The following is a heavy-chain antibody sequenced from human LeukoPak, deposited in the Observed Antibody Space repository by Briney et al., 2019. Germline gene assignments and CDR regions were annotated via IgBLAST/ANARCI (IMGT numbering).Heavy chain of an antibody. CDR3: ARGRPHGNDY. D-gene: IGHD4-23*01. CDR2: IASDGSST. V-gene: IGHV3-74*01. Sequence: GGSLRLSCVASGFTSSESWMTWVRQAPGKGLVWVSRIASDGSSTTYADSVKGRFSISRDNAKNTLYLQMNSLRVEDTAVYYCARGRPHGNDYWGQGTLVTVSS. J-gene: IGHJ4*02. CDR1: GFTSSESW.